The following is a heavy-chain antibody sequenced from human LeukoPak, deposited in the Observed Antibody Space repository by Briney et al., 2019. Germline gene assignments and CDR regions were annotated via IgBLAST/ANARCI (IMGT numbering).Heavy chain of an antibody. CDR3: ARDLRHEILTGYSRGGMDV. Sequence: GRSLRLSCAPSGFTFRNYAIHWVRQAPGKGLEWVAGISYDGSKKYYADSVKGRFTISRDNSKNTRDNSKNMLYLQMNNLRTEDTAVYYCARDLRHEILTGYSRGGMDVWGQGTTVTVSS. V-gene: IGHV3-30-3*01. J-gene: IGHJ6*02. CDR1: GFTFRNYA. CDR2: ISYDGSKK. D-gene: IGHD3-9*01.